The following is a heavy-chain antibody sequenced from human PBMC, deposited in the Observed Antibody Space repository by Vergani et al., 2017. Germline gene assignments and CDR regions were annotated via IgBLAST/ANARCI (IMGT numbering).Heavy chain of an antibody. Sequence: QVQLVQSGAEVKKPGSSVKVSCKASGGTFSSYAISWVRQAPGQGLEWMGRIIPIFGTANYAQKFQGRVTITADESTSTAYMELSSLRSEDTAVYYCARLPGYGSGAPYYYDYMDVWGKGTTVTVSS. D-gene: IGHD3-10*01. CDR2: IIPIFGTA. CDR3: ARLPGYGSGAPYYYDYMDV. J-gene: IGHJ6*03. V-gene: IGHV1-69*18. CDR1: GGTFSSYA.